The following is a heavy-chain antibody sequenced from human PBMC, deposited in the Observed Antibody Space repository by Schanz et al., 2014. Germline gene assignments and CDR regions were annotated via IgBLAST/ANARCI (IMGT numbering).Heavy chain of an antibody. CDR2: MYSSGST. CDR1: GFTVSNSY. V-gene: IGHV3-53*01. CDR3: AKDHAGSDILTALGN. J-gene: IGHJ4*02. Sequence: VQLVESGGGVVQPGGSLRLSCAASGFTVSNSYIHWVRQAPGKGLEWVSTMYSSGSTYYADSVRGRFTISRDNAKNSVFLQMNRLRAEDTAVYYCAKDHAGSDILTALGNWGQGTLVTVSS. D-gene: IGHD3-9*01.